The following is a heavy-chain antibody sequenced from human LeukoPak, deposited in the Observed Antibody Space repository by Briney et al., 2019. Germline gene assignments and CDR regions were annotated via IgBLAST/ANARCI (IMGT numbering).Heavy chain of an antibody. J-gene: IGHJ4*02. V-gene: IGHV3-21*01. CDR3: ARGLNYYDSSGYCDY. CDR1: GFTFSSYS. D-gene: IGHD3-22*01. CDR2: ISSSSSYI. Sequence: GGSLRLSCAASGFTFSSYSMNWVRQAPGKGLEWVSSISSSSSYIYYADSVKGRFTISRDNAKNSLYLQMNSLRAEDTAVYYCARGLNYYDSSGYCDYWGQGTLVTVSS.